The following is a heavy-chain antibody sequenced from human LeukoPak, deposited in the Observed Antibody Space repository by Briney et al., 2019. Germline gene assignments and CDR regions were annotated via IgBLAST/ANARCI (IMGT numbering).Heavy chain of an antibody. CDR3: TVDIV. Sequence: PGGSLRLSCAASGFSLENVRINWVRRGPGKGLEWIGHISGEPDGDPEEYAAPVKGRFIISRDDGEDTFYLQLTNLKIEDTAVYYCTVDIVWGQGTLVTVSS. V-gene: IGHV3-15*01. CDR1: GFSLENVR. J-gene: IGHJ1*01. D-gene: IGHD2-15*01. CDR2: ISGEPDGDPE.